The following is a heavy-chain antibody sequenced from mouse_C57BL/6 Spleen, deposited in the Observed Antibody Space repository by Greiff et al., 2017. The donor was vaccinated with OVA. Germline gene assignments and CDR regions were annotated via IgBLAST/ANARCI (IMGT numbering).Heavy chain of an antibody. CDR3: ARSSYGSRRYFDV. CDR2: INPNNGGT. CDR1: GYTFTDYN. D-gene: IGHD1-1*01. V-gene: IGHV1-22*01. J-gene: IGHJ1*03. Sequence: VQLQQSGPELVKPGASVKMSCKASGYTFTDYNMHWVKQSPGKSLEWIGYINPNNGGTSSNQKFKGKATLTVNKSSSTAYMELRSLTSEESAVYYCARSSYGSRRYFDVWGTGTTVTVSS.